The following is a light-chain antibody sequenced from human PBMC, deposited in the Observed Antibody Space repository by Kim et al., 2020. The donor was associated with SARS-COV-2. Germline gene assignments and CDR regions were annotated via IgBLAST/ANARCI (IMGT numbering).Light chain of an antibody. CDR1: QNVSHH. CDR3: EQYNYWYT. Sequence: LSLAPGERATLSLKASQNVSHHLGWYQHKPGQAPRLLIYDITIRAAGVPARFSGSGSETEFTLTISSLQSEDFAIYYCEQYNYWYTFGQGTKLEI. CDR2: DIT. V-gene: IGKV3-15*01. J-gene: IGKJ2*01.